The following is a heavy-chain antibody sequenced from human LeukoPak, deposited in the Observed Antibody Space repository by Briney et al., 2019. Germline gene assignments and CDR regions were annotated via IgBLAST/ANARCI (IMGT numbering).Heavy chain of an antibody. V-gene: IGHV3-30*18. Sequence: GGSLRLSCAASGLTFSGYGMHWVRQAPGKGLEWVAVISYDGSNKYYADSVKGRFIISRDNSKNTLYVQMNSLRAEDTAVYYCAKYLAHSSGWLLDAFDIWGQGTMVTVSS. CDR3: AKYLAHSSGWLLDAFDI. CDR1: GLTFSGYG. J-gene: IGHJ3*02. D-gene: IGHD6-19*01. CDR2: ISYDGSNK.